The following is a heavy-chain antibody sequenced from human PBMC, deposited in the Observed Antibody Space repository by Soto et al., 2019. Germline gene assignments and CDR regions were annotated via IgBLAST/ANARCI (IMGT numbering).Heavy chain of an antibody. V-gene: IGHV1-18*01. Sequence: ASVKVSCKTSGYTFTTYGISWVRQAPGQGLEWVGWISAYSGNTHYAQKFQGKVTMTTDTSTNTAYLELRSLRSDDTAVYYCASSDSFRGVILFDPWGQGTLVTVSS. D-gene: IGHD3-16*01. CDR2: ISAYSGNT. J-gene: IGHJ5*02. CDR3: ASSDSFRGVILFDP. CDR1: GYTFTTYG.